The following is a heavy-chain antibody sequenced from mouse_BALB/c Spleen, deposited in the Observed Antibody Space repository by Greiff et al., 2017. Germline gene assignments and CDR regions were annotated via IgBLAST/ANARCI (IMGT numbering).Heavy chain of an antibody. CDR1: GYTFTSYT. D-gene: IGHD1-2*01. Sequence: QVQLQQSAAELARPGASVKMSCKASGYTFTSYTMHWVKQRPGQGLEWIGYINPSSGYTEYNQKFKDKTTLTADKSSSTAYMQLSSLTSEDSAVYYCARKGTTATFAYWGQGTLVTVSA. CDR2: INPSSGYT. CDR3: ARKGTTATFAY. J-gene: IGHJ3*01. V-gene: IGHV1-4*02.